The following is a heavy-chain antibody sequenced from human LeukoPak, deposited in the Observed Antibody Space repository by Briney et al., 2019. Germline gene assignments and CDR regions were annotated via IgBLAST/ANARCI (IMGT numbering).Heavy chain of an antibody. V-gene: IGHV4-59*08. J-gene: IGHJ4*02. CDR1: GGSISSYY. CDR2: IYYSGST. CDR3: ARHNLGWYYYDSSGYLPENYFDY. D-gene: IGHD3-22*01. Sequence: SETLSLTCTVSGGSISSYYWSWIRQPPVKVLEWIGYIYYSGSTNYNPSLKSRVTISVDTSKNQFSLKLSSVTAADTAVYYCARHNLGWYYYDSSGYLPENYFDYWGQGTLVTVSS.